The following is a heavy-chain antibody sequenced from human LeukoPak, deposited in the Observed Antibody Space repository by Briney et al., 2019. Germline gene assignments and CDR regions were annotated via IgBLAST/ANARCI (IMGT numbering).Heavy chain of an antibody. CDR2: ISSSSSYI. V-gene: IGHV3-21*01. J-gene: IGHJ4*02. Sequence: GGSLRLSCAASGFTFSSYSMNWVRQAPGKGLEWVSSISSSSSYIYYADSVKGRFTISRDNAKNSLYLQMNSLRAEDTAVYYYARVTKRAQGQLTYYFDYWGQGTLVTVSS. CDR1: GFTFSSYS. CDR3: ARVTKRAQGQLTYYFDY. D-gene: IGHD4/OR15-4a*01.